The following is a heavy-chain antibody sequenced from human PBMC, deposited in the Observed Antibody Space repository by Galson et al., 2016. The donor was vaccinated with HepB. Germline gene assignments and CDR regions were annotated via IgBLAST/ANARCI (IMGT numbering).Heavy chain of an antibody. Sequence: SVKVSCKVSGYTFTDYYMHWVQQAPGKGLEWMGGIIPIFGTPNYAQNFQGRLTITADKSTSLAYMELSSLRSEDTAMYYCARGQNYYASGSYFQGDAFEIWGLGTTVIVSS. D-gene: IGHD3-10*01. V-gene: IGHV1-69*06. CDR3: ARGQNYYASGSYFQGDAFEI. CDR2: IIPIFGTP. J-gene: IGHJ3*02. CDR1: GYTFTDYY.